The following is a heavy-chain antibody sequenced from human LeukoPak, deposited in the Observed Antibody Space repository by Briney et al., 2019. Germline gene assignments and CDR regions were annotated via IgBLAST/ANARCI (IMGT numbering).Heavy chain of an antibody. J-gene: IGHJ4*02. D-gene: IGHD1-26*01. CDR2: INPNSGGT. CDR3: AGVVGATNPFDY. CDR1: GYTFTGYY. V-gene: IGHV1-2*02. Sequence: ASVKVSCKASGYTFTGYYMHWVRQAPGQGLEWMGWINPNSGGTNYAQKFQGRVTMTGDTSISTAYMELSRLRSDDTAVYYCAGVVGATNPFDYWGQGTLVTVSS.